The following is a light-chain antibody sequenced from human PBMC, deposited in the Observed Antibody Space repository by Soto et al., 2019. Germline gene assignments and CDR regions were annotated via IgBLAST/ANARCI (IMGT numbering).Light chain of an antibody. J-gene: IGKJ2*01. V-gene: IGKV3-11*01. CDR2: DAS. CDR1: QSVSSY. CDR3: QQRSNWPRT. Sequence: EIVLTQSPATLSLSPGERATLSCRASQSVSSYLAWYQQKPCQAPRLLIYDASNRATGIPARFSGSGSGTDFTLTISSLEPEDFAVDYCQQRSNWPRTFGQGTKLQIK.